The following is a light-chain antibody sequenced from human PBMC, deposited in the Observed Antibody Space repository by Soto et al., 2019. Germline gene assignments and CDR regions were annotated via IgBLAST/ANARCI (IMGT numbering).Light chain of an antibody. CDR3: QSYDSSLSDVV. V-gene: IGLV1-40*01. Sequence: QLVLTQPPSVSGAPGQRVTISCTGSSSNIGAGYDVHWYQQLPGRAPKLLIYANSDRPSGVPDRISGSKSGTSASLAITGLQAEDEADYYCQSYDSSLSDVVFGGGTQLTVL. CDR2: ANS. CDR1: SSNIGAGYD. J-gene: IGLJ2*01.